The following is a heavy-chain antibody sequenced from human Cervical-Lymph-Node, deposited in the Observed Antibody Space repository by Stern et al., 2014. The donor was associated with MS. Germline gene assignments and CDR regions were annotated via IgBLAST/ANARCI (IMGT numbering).Heavy chain of an antibody. J-gene: IGHJ4*02. Sequence: QVQLVQSGAEVKEPGASVKVSCKASGYTFTDYYIHWVRQAPGPGLEWMGMISPDGGRTTYAPNLRGRVTMTRDESTATVYMELNSLRSDGTAVYFCARVAQAVGVAYWGQGTLVTVSS. CDR3: ARVAQAVGVAY. D-gene: IGHD6-19*01. CDR2: ISPDGGRT. V-gene: IGHV1-46*04. CDR1: GYTFTDYY.